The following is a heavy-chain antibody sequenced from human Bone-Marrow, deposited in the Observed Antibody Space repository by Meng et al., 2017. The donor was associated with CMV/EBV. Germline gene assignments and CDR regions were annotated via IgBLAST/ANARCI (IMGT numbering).Heavy chain of an antibody. CDR1: GFTVSSNY. V-gene: IGHV3-53*01. CDR3: AKVRGTEGYFDY. J-gene: IGHJ4*02. Sequence: GESLKISCAASGFTVSSNYMSWVRQAPGKGLEWVSVIYSGGSTYYADSVKGRFTISRDNSKNTLYLQMNSLRAEDTAVYYCAKVRGTEGYFDYWGQGTLVTVSS. CDR2: IYSGGST. D-gene: IGHD3-10*01.